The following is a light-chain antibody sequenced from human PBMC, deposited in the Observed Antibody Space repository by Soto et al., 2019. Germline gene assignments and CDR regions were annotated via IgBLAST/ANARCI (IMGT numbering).Light chain of an antibody. CDR2: AAS. J-gene: IGKJ1*01. Sequence: AIQMTQSPSSLSASVGDTVTITCRASQGIRNDLGWYQEKPGKAPKLLIYAASSLQAGVPSRFSGSGSGTDFTLTITSLQPEDFATYYCLQDYNYPRTFGQGTKVEIK. CDR1: QGIRND. CDR3: LQDYNYPRT. V-gene: IGKV1-6*01.